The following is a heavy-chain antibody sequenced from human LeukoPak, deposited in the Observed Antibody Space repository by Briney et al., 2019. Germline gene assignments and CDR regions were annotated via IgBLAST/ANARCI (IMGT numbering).Heavy chain of an antibody. J-gene: IGHJ4*02. V-gene: IGHV3-23*01. CDR2: ISGSGGST. CDR1: GFTFSSYG. CDR3: AKLRGATVTTSFDY. D-gene: IGHD4-17*01. Sequence: GGSLRLSCAASGFTFSSYGMSWVRQAPGKGLEWVSAISGSGGSTYYADSVKGRFTISRDNSKNTLYLQMNSLRAEDTAVYYCAKLRGATVTTSFDYWGQGTLVTVSS.